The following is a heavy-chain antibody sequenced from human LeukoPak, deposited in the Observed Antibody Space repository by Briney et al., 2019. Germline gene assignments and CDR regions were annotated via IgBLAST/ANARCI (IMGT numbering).Heavy chain of an antibody. D-gene: IGHD4-17*01. Sequence: SETLSLTCSVSGGSISSYYWSWIRQPPGKGLEWIGYIFYSGSANYNPSLKSRVTISIDTSKNQFSLKLSSVTAADTAVYYCARGDGDYDYASDIWAKGQWSPSLQ. CDR2: IFYSGSA. CDR1: GGSISSYY. J-gene: IGHJ3*02. CDR3: ARGDGDYDYASDI. V-gene: IGHV4-59*01.